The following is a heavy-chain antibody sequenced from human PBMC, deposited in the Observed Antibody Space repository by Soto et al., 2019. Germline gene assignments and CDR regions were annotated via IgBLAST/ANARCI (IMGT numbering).Heavy chain of an antibody. CDR2: IDPSDSYT. CDR3: ATTNWNDIDY. Sequence: GESLKISCKGSGYSFTSYWISWVRQMPGKGLEWMGRIDPSDSYTNYSPSFQGHVTISADKSISTAYLQWSSLQASDTAMYYCATTNWNDIDYWGQGTLVTVSS. V-gene: IGHV5-10-1*01. CDR1: GYSFTSYW. J-gene: IGHJ4*02. D-gene: IGHD1-1*01.